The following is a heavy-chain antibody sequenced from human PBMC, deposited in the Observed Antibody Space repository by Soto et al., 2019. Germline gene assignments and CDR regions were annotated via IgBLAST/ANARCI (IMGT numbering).Heavy chain of an antibody. CDR2: INPNSGGT. CDR3: ASSSWSKDHSYYYGMDV. D-gene: IGHD6-13*01. J-gene: IGHJ6*02. CDR1: GYTFTGYY. Sequence: QVQLVQSGAEVKKPGASVKVSCKASGYTFTGYYMHWVRQAPGQGLEWMGWINPNSGGTNYAQKFQGWVTMTRDTSISTAYMELSRLRSDDTAVYYCASSSWSKDHSYYYGMDVWGQGTTVTVSS. V-gene: IGHV1-2*04.